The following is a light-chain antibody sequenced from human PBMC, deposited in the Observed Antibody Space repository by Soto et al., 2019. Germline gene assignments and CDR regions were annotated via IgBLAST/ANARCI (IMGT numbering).Light chain of an antibody. Sequence: QLVLTQPPSASGTPGQRVTISCSGSSSNIGSNTVNWYQQLPGTAPKLLIYSSNQRPSGVPDRFSGSKSGTSASLAISGLQSEDEADYYCAAWDDSLNGQVFGGGTKLTVL. CDR2: SSN. J-gene: IGLJ2*01. CDR3: AAWDDSLNGQV. CDR1: SSNIGSNT. V-gene: IGLV1-44*01.